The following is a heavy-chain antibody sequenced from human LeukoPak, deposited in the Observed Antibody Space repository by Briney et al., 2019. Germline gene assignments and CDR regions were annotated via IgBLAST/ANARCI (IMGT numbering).Heavy chain of an antibody. CDR3: PRDRGGDAFDI. Sequence: GGSLRLSCAASGFTFSSYAMSWVRQAPGKGLEGVSAISGSGGSTYYADSVKGRFTISRDNAQNSVYLQMNSLRAEDTAVYYCPRDRGGDAFDIWGQGTMVTVSS. D-gene: IGHD3-10*01. V-gene: IGHV3-23*01. J-gene: IGHJ3*02. CDR1: GFTFSSYA. CDR2: ISGSGGST.